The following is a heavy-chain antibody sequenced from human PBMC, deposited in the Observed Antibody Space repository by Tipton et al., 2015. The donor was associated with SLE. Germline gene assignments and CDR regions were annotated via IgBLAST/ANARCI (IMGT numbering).Heavy chain of an antibody. V-gene: IGHV1-46*01. CDR2: INPSGGST. CDR1: GYTFTSYY. J-gene: IGHJ4*02. D-gene: IGHD3-10*01. Sequence: QSGAEVKKPGASVKVSCKASGYTFTSYYMHWVRQAPGQGLEWMGIINPSGGSTSYAQKFQGRVTMTRDTSTSTVYMELSSVTAADTAVYYCAPFRVYGSGSYEWGQGTLVTVSS. CDR3: APFRVYGSGSYE.